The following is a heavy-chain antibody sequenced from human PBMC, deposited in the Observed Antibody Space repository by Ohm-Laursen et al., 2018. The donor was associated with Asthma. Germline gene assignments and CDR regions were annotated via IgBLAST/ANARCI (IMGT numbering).Heavy chain of an antibody. CDR2: INPNSGDT. CDR3: ARASITGYSDY. D-gene: IGHD1-20*01. Sequence: ASVKVSCKASGYTFTGFFIHWVRQAPGQGLEWMGRINPNSGDTSFAEKFQGRVTMTRDTSFTTAYMDLSRLRSDGTAVYYCARASITGYSDYWGQGALVTVSS. J-gene: IGHJ4*02. V-gene: IGHV1-2*06. CDR1: GYTFTGFF.